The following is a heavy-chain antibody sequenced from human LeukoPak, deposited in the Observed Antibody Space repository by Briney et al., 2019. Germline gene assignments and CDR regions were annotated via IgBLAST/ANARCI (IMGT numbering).Heavy chain of an antibody. CDR3: ARDGGYSYGSYDY. V-gene: IGHV4-59*01. D-gene: IGHD5-18*01. CDR1: GGSISSYY. J-gene: IGHJ4*02. CDR2: IYYSGST. Sequence: SETLSLTCTVSGGSISSYYWSWIRQPPGKGLEWIGYIYYSGSTNYNPSLKSRVTISVDTSKNQFSLKLSSVTAADTAVYYCARDGGYSYGSYDYWGQGTLVTVSS.